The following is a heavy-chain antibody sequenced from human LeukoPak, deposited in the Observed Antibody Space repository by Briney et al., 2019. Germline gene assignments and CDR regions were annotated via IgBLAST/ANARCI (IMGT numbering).Heavy chain of an antibody. CDR2: ISSSGSTI. CDR1: GFTFSSYE. CDR3: ARDDVDTMVRGTPYYIDV. Sequence: SGGSLRLSCAASGFTFSSYEMNWVRQAPGKGLEWVSYISSSGSTIYYADSVKGRFTISRDNAKNSLYLQMNSLRAEDTAVYYCARDDVDTMVRGTPYYIDVWGKGTTVTVSS. J-gene: IGHJ6*03. D-gene: IGHD3-10*01. V-gene: IGHV3-48*03.